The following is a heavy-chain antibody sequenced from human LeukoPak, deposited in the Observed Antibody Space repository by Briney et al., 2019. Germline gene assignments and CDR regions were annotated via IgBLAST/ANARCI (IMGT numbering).Heavy chain of an antibody. D-gene: IGHD3-3*01. V-gene: IGHV3-7*05. J-gene: IGHJ4*01. Sequence: GGTLRLSCAASGFTFSSYRMSWFLQAPRKRLQGVAYKKLDVGENLCVDSLKGLFTMSRANAKNALYLEMTSLSAEDTAVYYCARGWGWIGYFGYWWGEGTLVTVSS. CDR2: KKLDVGEN. CDR1: GFTFSSYR. CDR3: ARGWGWIGYFGYW.